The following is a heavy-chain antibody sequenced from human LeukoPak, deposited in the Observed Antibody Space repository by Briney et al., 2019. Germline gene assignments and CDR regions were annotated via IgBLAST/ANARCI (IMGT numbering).Heavy chain of an antibody. D-gene: IGHD2-2*01. CDR1: GGSISSGGYY. V-gene: IGHV4-31*03. CDR2: IYYSGST. Sequence: SETLSLTCTVSGGSISSGGYYWSWIRQHPGKGLEWIGYIYYSGSTYYNPSLKSRVTISVDTSKNQFSLKLSSVTAADTAVYYCARFHRYQLPKSDYWGQGTLVTVSS. J-gene: IGHJ4*02. CDR3: ARFHRYQLPKSDY.